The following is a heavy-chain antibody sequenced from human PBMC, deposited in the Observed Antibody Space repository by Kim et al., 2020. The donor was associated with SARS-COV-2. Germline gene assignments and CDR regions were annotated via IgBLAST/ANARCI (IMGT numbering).Heavy chain of an antibody. V-gene: IGHV1-24*01. J-gene: IGHJ4*02. Sequence: ASVKVSCKVSGYTLTELSMHWVRQAPGKGLEWLGGFDPEAGVTIYAQKFQDRVTMTEDTSTETAYLELSILRSEDTAVYYCATGESPQQLPNYSCQATLV. CDR2: FDPEAGVT. CDR1: GYTLTELS. D-gene: IGHD6-13*01. CDR3: ATGESPQQLPNY.